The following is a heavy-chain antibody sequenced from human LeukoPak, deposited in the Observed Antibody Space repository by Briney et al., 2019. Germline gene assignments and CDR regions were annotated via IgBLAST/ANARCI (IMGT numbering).Heavy chain of an antibody. CDR1: GFTFSSYS. V-gene: IGHV3-21*01. CDR3: ARDFRDYYDSSGYYPPDAFDI. D-gene: IGHD3-22*01. Sequence: PGGSLRLSCAASGFTFSSYSMNWVRQAPGKGLEWVSSISSSSSYIYYADSVKGRFTISRDNAKNSLYLQMNSLRAEDTAVYYCARDFRDYYDSSGYYPPDAFDIWGQGTMVTVSS. CDR2: ISSSSSYI. J-gene: IGHJ3*02.